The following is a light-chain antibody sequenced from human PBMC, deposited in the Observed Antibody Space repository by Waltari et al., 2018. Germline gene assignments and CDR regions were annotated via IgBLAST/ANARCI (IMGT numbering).Light chain of an antibody. CDR3: QQYYSTPLT. V-gene: IGKV1-39*01. CDR2: VAS. CDR1: QSISSS. Sequence: IQMTQSPSSLSASVGDRVTITCRASQSISSSLNWYQQIPGKAPKLLIYVASNLQSGVPSRFSGSGSGTDFSLTISSLQAEDVAVYYCQQYYSTPLTFGGGTKVEIK. J-gene: IGKJ4*01.